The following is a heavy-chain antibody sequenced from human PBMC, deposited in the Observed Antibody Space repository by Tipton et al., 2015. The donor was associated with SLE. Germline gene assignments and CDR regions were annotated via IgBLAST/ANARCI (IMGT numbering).Heavy chain of an antibody. CDR3: AGILRGAFDI. Sequence: SLRLSCAASAFTFSSYGMHWVRQAPGKGLEWVAFIRYDGSNKYYADSVKGRFTISRDNSKNTLYLQMNSLRAEDTAVYYCAGILRGAFDIWGQGTMVTVSS. J-gene: IGHJ3*02. V-gene: IGHV3-30*02. CDR1: AFTFSSYG. CDR2: IRYDGSNK. D-gene: IGHD1-14*01.